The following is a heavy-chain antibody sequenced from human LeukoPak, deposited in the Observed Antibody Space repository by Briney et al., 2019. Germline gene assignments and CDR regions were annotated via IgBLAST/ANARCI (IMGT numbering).Heavy chain of an antibody. CDR1: GASFSGYY. Sequence: SETLSLTCAVYGASFSGYYWGWIREPPGKGLEWIGSIYYSGSTYYNPSLKSRVTISVDTSKNQFSLKLSSVTAADTAVYYCARQGGITMVRGVPNNWFDPWGQGTLVTVSS. V-gene: IGHV4-39*01. J-gene: IGHJ5*02. CDR2: IYYSGST. CDR3: ARQGGITMVRGVPNNWFDP. D-gene: IGHD3-10*01.